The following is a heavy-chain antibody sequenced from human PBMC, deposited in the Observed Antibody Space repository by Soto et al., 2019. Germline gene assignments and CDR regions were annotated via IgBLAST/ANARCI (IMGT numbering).Heavy chain of an antibody. CDR3: ARGLVVVITSVMDV. D-gene: IGHD3-22*01. CDR2: INPSGGST. J-gene: IGHJ6*02. V-gene: IGHV1-46*03. Sequence: ASAKLSCKASGYSITIYGRISLRQSPGQGLEWMGIINPSGGSTSYAQKFQGRVTMTRDTSTSTVYMELSSLRSEDTAVYYCARGLVVVITSVMDVWGQGTTVTVSS. CDR1: GYSITIYG.